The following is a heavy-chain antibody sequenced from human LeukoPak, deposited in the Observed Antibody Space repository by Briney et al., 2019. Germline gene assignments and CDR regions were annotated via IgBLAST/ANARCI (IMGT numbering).Heavy chain of an antibody. D-gene: IGHD6-19*01. CDR1: GYTLTELC. V-gene: IGHV1-24*01. J-gene: IGHJ4*02. CDR3: ATDGAVAGYFDY. Sequence: VTXSCKVSGYTLTELCMHWVRQTPGKGGEGMGGFDPEDGETIYAQKSQGRVTMTEDTSTDTAYMELSSLRSEDTAVYYCATDGAVAGYFDYWGQGTLVTVSS. CDR2: FDPEDGET.